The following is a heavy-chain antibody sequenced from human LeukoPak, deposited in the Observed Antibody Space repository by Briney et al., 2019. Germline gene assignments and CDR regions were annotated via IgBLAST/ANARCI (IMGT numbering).Heavy chain of an antibody. CDR1: GGSFSGYY. CDR2: VYYSGDT. Sequence: SETLSLTCAVYGGSFSGYYWSWIRQPPGKGLEWIGYVYYSGDTNYNPSLKSRVTMSLDTSKNQVSLRLSSVTAADTAVYYCARHPFATPFDYWGRGTLLTVSS. V-gene: IGHV4-59*08. D-gene: IGHD2-15*01. CDR3: ARHPFATPFDY. J-gene: IGHJ4*02.